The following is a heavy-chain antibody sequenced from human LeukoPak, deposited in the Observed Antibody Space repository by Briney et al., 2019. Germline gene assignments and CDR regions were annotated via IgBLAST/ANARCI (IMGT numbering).Heavy chain of an antibody. Sequence: SETLSLTCAVYGGSFSGYYWSWIRRPPGKGLEWIGEINHSGSTNYNPSLKSRVTISVDTSKNQFSLRLGSLTAADTAVYYCASKVGYSSGWPSFDYWGQGTLVTVSS. V-gene: IGHV4-34*01. CDR1: GGSFSGYY. J-gene: IGHJ4*02. CDR3: ASKVGYSSGWPSFDY. CDR2: INHSGST. D-gene: IGHD6-19*01.